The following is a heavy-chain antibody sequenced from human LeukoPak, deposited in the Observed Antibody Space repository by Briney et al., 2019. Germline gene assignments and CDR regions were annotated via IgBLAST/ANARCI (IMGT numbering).Heavy chain of an antibody. CDR1: GYTFTSYG. J-gene: IGHJ2*01. Sequence: ASVKVSCKASGYTFTSYGISWVRQAPGQGLEWMGWISTYNGNTNYAQKFQGRVTLTTDTSTRTAYMDLRSLRSDDTAVYHCARVALGSWYFDLWGRGTLVTVSS. V-gene: IGHV1-18*01. CDR2: ISTYNGNT. CDR3: ARVALGSWYFDL. D-gene: IGHD2-15*01.